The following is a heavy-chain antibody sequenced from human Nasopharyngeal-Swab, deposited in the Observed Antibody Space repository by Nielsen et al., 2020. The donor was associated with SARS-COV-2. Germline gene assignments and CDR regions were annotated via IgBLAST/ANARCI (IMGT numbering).Heavy chain of an antibody. CDR1: GFTFSSFS. V-gene: IGHV3-48*01. D-gene: IGHD6-19*01. CDR2: ISSSSTTI. Sequence: GESLKISCAASGFTFSSFSMNWVRQAPGKGLEWVSYISSSSTTIYYADSVKGRFTISRDNSKNTLYLQMNSLRPEDTAVYYCAKGSHSTGWTYCDYWGQGTLVTVSA. J-gene: IGHJ4*02. CDR3: AKGSHSTGWTYCDY.